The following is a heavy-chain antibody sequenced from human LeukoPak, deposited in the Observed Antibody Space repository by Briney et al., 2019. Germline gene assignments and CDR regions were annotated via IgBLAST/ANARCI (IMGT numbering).Heavy chain of an antibody. CDR2: ISNDERNK. V-gene: IGHV3-30*18. J-gene: IGHJ4*02. CDR1: GFTFSSDS. Sequence: PGGSLRLSCAASGFTFSSDSMNWVRQAPGKGLEWVAVISNDERNKYYTGSVKGRFPISRDNSKNTLYLQMNSLRAEDTAVYYCAKGGGIAVAYNDYWGQGTLVTVSS. D-gene: IGHD6-19*01. CDR3: AKGGGIAVAYNDY.